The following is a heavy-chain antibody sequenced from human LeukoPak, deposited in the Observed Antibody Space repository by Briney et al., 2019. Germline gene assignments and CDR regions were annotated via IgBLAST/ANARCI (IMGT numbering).Heavy chain of an antibody. CDR1: GFTFSSHG. J-gene: IGHJ4*02. CDR3: AKARSSSPDDF. Sequence: PGRSLRLSCAASGFTFSSHGMQWVRQAPGKRLEWVAVISYDGSTKYYADSVKGRFTISRDNSRNTLYLQMNSLRAEDTAVYYCAKARSSSPDDFWGQGTLVTVSS. CDR2: ISYDGSTK. V-gene: IGHV3-30*18.